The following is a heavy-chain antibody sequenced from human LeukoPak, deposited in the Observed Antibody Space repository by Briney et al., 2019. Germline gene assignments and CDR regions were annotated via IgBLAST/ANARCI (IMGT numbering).Heavy chain of an antibody. CDR1: GGSFSGYY. CDR3: ARGPYYGSGSRLYNWFDP. Sequence: SETLSLTCAVYGGSFSGYYWSWIRQPPGKGLEWIGEINHSGSTNYNPSLKSRVTISVDTSKNQFSLKLSSVTAADTAVYYCARGPYYGSGSRLYNWFDPWGQGTLVTVSS. D-gene: IGHD3-10*01. V-gene: IGHV4-34*01. J-gene: IGHJ5*02. CDR2: INHSGST.